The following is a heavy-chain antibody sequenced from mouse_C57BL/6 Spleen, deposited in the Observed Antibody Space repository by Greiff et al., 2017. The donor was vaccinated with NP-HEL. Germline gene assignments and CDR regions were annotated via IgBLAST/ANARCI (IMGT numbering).Heavy chain of an antibody. D-gene: IGHD4-1*01. CDR2: IDPETGGT. CDR3: TRLTGGYFDV. J-gene: IGHJ1*03. Sequence: VQLQESGAELVRPGASVTLSCKASGYTFTDYEMHWVKQTPVHGLEWIGAIDPETGGTAYNQKFKGKAILTADKSSSTAYMELRSLTSEDSAVYYCTRLTGGYFDVWGTGTTVTVSS. CDR1: GYTFTDYE. V-gene: IGHV1-15*01.